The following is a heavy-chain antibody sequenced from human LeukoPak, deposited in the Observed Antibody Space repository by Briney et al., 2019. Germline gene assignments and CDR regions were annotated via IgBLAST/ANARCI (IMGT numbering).Heavy chain of an antibody. CDR2: IYYSGST. J-gene: IGHJ4*02. D-gene: IGHD1-26*01. Sequence: SETLSLTCTVSGGSISSYYWSWIRPPPGKGLEWIGYIYYSGSTNYNPSLKSRVTISVDTSKNQFSLKLSSVTAADTAVYYCARGLGSYYYYFDYWGQGTLVTVSS. CDR1: GGSISSYY. CDR3: ARGLGSYYYYFDY. V-gene: IGHV4-59*01.